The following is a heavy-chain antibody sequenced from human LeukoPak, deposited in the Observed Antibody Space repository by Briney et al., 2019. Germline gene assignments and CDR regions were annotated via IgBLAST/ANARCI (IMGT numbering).Heavy chain of an antibody. V-gene: IGHV4-34*01. CDR3: ARIRVPAQPLNWFDP. Sequence: SETLSLTCAVYGGSFSGYHWSWIRQPPGKGLEWIGEINHSGSTNYNPSLKSRVTISVDTSKNQFSLKLSSVTAADTAVYYCARIRVPAQPLNWFDPWGQGTLVTVSS. CDR2: INHSGST. J-gene: IGHJ5*02. CDR1: GGSFSGYH. D-gene: IGHD2-2*01.